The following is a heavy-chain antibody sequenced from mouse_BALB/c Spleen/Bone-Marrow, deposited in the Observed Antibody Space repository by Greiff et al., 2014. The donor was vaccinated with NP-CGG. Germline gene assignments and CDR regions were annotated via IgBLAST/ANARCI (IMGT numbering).Heavy chain of an antibody. CDR2: ISNGGTYT. CDR3: ARSGERYGAMDY. J-gene: IGHJ4*01. V-gene: IGHV5-4*02. Sequence: DVKLVESGGGLVKPGGSLKLSCAASGFTFSDFYMFWFRQTPEKRQEWVATISNGGTYTYYPDSVKGRFTISRDNAKNNLYLQMSSLKSEDTAMYYCARSGERYGAMDYWGQGTSVTVTS. CDR1: GFTFSDFY. D-gene: IGHD1-1*02.